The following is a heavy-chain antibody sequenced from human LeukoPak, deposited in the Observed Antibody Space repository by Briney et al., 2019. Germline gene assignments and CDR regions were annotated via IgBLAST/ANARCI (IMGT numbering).Heavy chain of an antibody. V-gene: IGHV4-31*03. D-gene: IGHD1-26*01. CDR3: ARLISAYYADY. CDR1: GGSISSGGYF. J-gene: IGHJ4*02. Sequence: SQTLSLTCTVSGGSISSGGYFWSWLRQHPGKGLEWIGYIYDSGSTYSNPSLKSRVAISVDRSKNQFSLKLSSVTAADTAVYYCARLISAYYADYWGQGALVTVSS. CDR2: IYDSGST.